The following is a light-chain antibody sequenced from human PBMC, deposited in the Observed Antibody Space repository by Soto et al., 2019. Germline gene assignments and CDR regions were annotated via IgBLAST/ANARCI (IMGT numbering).Light chain of an antibody. J-gene: IGLJ1*01. CDR1: SRDVGAYDF. V-gene: IGLV2-14*03. CDR2: DVS. Sequence: QSVLTQPASVSGSPGQSITISCTGTSRDVGAYDFVSRYQQHPGKAPKLMIYDVSNRPSGVSTRFSGSKSGNTASLTISGLQAEDEADYYCGSYTISSSRVFGTGTRSPS. CDR3: GSYTISSSRV.